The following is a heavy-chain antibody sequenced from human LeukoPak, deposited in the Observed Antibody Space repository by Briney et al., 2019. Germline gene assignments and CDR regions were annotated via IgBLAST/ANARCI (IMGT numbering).Heavy chain of an antibody. CDR3: VRVTGSYFDY. V-gene: IGHV3-48*01. CDR2: ISSSGSAI. Sequence: PGGSLRLSCAASGVPLSSYSINWVRQAPGEGLEWVSYISSSGSAIYYVDSLKGRFTVSRDNAKNSLFLQMNSPRAEQTAVYYCVRVTGSYFDYWGQGALVTVSS. CDR1: GVPLSSYS. D-gene: IGHD2-15*01. J-gene: IGHJ4*02.